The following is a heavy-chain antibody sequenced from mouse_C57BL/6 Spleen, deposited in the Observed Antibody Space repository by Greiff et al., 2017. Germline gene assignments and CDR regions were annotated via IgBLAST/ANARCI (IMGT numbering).Heavy chain of an antibody. CDR2: IDPNSGGT. D-gene: IGHD2-4*01. CDR3: ANDYYHYVVDYAMDH. Sequence: QVQLQQPGAELVKPGASVKLSCKASGYTITSHWTHRVKQRSGRGLVWIGRIDPNSGGTKYNEKFKSKATLTVDKPSSTAYMQLRSLTSEDSTVYYCANDYYHYVVDYAMDHCGQGSSVTDSS. J-gene: IGHJ4*01. CDR1: GYTITSHW. V-gene: IGHV1-72*01.